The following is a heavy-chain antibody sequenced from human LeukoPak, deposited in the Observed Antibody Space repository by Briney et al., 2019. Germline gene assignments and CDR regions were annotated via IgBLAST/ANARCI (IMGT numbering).Heavy chain of an antibody. D-gene: IGHD6-19*01. CDR2: IYNSGAKI. CDR1: GLTFSTYS. J-gene: IGHJ4*02. V-gene: IGHV3-23*01. Sequence: GGSLRLSCAVSGLTFSTYSMTWVCQGPGKGLEWVSSIYNSGAKIFYADSVKGRFTISRDNSKNMLYLQMNSLRVEDTAVYYCAKDVAPDSGWDLDYWGQGTLVTVPS. CDR3: AKDVAPDSGWDLDY.